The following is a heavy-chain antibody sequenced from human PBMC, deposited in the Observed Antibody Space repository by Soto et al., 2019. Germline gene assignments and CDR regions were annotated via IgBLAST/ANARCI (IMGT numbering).Heavy chain of an antibody. CDR3: AKSTGGTANGMHV. Sequence: LRLSCTASGFSFDEYGMHWVRELPGKGPEWVSGISWSGGTIGYADSVKGRFSISRDNAKKSLYLQMNSLRPEDTALYYCAKSTGGTANGMHVWGQGTTVTVSS. V-gene: IGHV3-9*01. CDR2: ISWSGGTI. J-gene: IGHJ6*02. D-gene: IGHD2-8*02. CDR1: GFSFDEYG.